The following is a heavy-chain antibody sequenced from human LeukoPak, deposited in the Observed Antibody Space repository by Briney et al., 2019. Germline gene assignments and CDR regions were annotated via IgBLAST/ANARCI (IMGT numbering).Heavy chain of an antibody. Sequence: SGTLSLTCAVSGGSISSSNWWSWVRQPPGKGLEWIGEIYHSGSTNYNPSLKSRVTISVDTSKNQFSLKLSSVTAADTAVYYCARDRFRYDILTGYYSWNWFDPWGQGTLVTVSS. V-gene: IGHV4-4*02. CDR1: GGSISSSNW. D-gene: IGHD3-9*01. CDR3: ARDRFRYDILTGYYSWNWFDP. CDR2: IYHSGST. J-gene: IGHJ5*02.